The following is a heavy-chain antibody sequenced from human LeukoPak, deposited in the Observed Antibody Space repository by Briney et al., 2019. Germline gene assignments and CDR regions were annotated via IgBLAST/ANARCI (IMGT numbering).Heavy chain of an antibody. V-gene: IGHV3-21*01. CDR1: VFTFSSYS. J-gene: IGHJ4*02. CDR3: ARDDDDFDY. Sequence: GGSLRHSCAASVFTFSSYSMKWVRQALGKGLEWVSSIISRSRYIYYADSVKGGFTISRENSKNSLYLQMNSVRAEHTPVYYCARDDDDFDYWGQGTLVTVSS. D-gene: IGHD3-3*01. CDR2: IISRSRYI.